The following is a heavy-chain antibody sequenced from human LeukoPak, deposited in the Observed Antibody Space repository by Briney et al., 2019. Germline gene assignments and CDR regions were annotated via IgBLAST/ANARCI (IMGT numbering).Heavy chain of an antibody. CDR1: GFTFGDYA. CDR2: IRSKAYGGTT. J-gene: IGHJ4*02. D-gene: IGHD4-17*01. V-gene: IGHV3-49*04. Sequence: GRSLRLSCTASGFTFGDYAMSWVRQAPGKGLEWVGFIRSKAYGGTTEYAASVKGRFTISRDDSKSIAYLQMNSLKTEDTAVYYCTRGDYGDYATRYYFDYWGQGTLVTVS. CDR3: TRGDYGDYATRYYFDY.